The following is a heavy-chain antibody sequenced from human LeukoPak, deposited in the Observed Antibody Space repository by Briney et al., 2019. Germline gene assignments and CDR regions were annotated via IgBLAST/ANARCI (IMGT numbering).Heavy chain of an antibody. CDR3: ARGGYGDRIDY. CDR2: INPSGGST. D-gene: IGHD4-17*01. V-gene: IGHV1-46*01. CDR1: GYTFIRYY. J-gene: IGHJ4*02. Sequence: ASVKVSCKASGYTFIRYYMHWVRQAPGQGLEWMGIINPSGGSTSYAQKFQGRVTTTRDTSTGTVYMELSRLRSEDTAVYYCARGGYGDRIDYWGQGTLVSVSS.